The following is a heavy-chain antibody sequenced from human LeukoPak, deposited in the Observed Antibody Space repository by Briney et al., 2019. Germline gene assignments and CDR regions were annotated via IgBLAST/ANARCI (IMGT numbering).Heavy chain of an antibody. Sequence: EALKISFKGSGYSFTSYWIGWVRQMPGKGVEGMGIIYPGDSDTRYSPSCEGQVTISDDKSIRNTYLQWSNLKASDTAMYYCARQSASLGSYYFDYWGQGTLVTVSS. D-gene: IGHD7-27*01. CDR2: IYPGDSDT. CDR1: GYSFTSYW. V-gene: IGHV5-51*01. J-gene: IGHJ4*02. CDR3: ARQSASLGSYYFDY.